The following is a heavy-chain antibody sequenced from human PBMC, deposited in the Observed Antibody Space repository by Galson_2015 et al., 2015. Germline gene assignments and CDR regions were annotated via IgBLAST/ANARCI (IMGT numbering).Heavy chain of an antibody. D-gene: IGHD3-10*01. CDR1: GFTFSSSW. V-gene: IGHV3-7*01. CDR3: AGSYGSGSYRYMDV. J-gene: IGHJ6*03. CDR2: IKQDGSEK. Sequence: SLRLSCAASGFTFSSSWMSWVRQAPGTGLEWVANIKQDGSEKYYVDSVKGRFTISRDNAKNSLYLQMNSLRAEDTAVYYCAGSYGSGSYRYMDVWGKGTTVTVSS.